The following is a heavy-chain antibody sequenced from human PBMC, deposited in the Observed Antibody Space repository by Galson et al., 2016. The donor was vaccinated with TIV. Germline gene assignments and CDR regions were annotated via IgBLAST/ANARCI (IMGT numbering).Heavy chain of an antibody. CDR2: MHPDSGHT. J-gene: IGHJ4*02. Sequence: SVKVSCKASGYPFTNYDINWMRQTAGQGLEWLGWMHPDSGHTGYAQKFQGRVSMTRDTSISTAYMELRSLISEDTAVYYCARNVAQTGDFDDWGQGTLVTVSS. V-gene: IGHV1-8*01. CDR1: GYPFTNYD. D-gene: IGHD7-27*01. CDR3: ARNVAQTGDFDD.